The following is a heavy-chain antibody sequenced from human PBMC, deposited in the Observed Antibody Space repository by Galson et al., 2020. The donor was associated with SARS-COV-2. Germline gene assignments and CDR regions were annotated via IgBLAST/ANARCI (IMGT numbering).Heavy chain of an antibody. J-gene: IGHJ3*02. CDR1: GGSISSSSYY. D-gene: IGHD1-1*01. CDR3: ARDGFPVVQLERPDDAFDI. CDR2: IYYSGST. V-gene: IGHV4-39*07. Sequence: SEPLSLSCTVSGGSISSSSYYWGWIRQPPGKGLEWIGSIYYSGSTYYNPSLKSRVTISVDTSKNQFSLKLSSVTAADTAVYYCARDGFPVVQLERPDDAFDIWGQGTMVTVSS.